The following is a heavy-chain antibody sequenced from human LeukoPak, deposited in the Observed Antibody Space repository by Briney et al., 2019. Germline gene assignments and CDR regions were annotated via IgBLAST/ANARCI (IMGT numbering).Heavy chain of an antibody. J-gene: IGHJ4*02. V-gene: IGHV3-30*02. Sequence: PGGSLRLSCAPSGFTFSSYGMHWVRQAPVKGLEWVAFIRFDGSNRYYADSVKGRFTISRDNSKNTLYLQMNSLRAEDTAVYYCARSFGSYRRQNFDYWGQGTLVTVSS. CDR1: GFTFSSYG. CDR3: ARSFGSYRRQNFDY. CDR2: IRFDGSNR. D-gene: IGHD1-26*01.